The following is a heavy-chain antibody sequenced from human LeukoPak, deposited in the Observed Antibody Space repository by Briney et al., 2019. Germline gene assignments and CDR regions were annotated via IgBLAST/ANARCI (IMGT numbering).Heavy chain of an antibody. Sequence: AASVKVSCKASGYTFIGYYMHWVRQAPGQGLEWMGWINPNSGATKYAQKFQGRVTMTRDTSISTAYMEVSELRSDDTAMYYCARDWIASAGTIDYWGQGTLVTVSS. D-gene: IGHD6-13*01. CDR3: ARDWIASAGTIDY. CDR2: INPNSGAT. J-gene: IGHJ4*02. CDR1: GYTFIGYY. V-gene: IGHV1-2*02.